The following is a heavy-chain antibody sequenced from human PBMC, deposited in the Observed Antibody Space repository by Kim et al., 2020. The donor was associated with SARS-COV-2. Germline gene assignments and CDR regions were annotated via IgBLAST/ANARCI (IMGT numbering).Heavy chain of an antibody. J-gene: IGHJ4*02. CDR3: TTGTWALFDY. D-gene: IGHD1-26*01. CDR1: GFTVSNAW. CDR2: IQSKSDGGAT. Sequence: GGSLRLSCAVSGFTVSNAWMSWVRQAPGKGLEWVGRIQSKSDGGATDYTAPVQGRFTISRDDSKNTLYLQMSSLKTEDSAVYYCTTGTWALFDYWGQGTLVTVSS. V-gene: IGHV3-15*01.